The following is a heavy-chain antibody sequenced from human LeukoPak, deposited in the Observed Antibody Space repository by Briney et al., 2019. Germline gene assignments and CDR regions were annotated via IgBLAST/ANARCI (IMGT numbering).Heavy chain of an antibody. CDR1: GFTLSSYA. D-gene: IGHD2-2*02. V-gene: IGHV3-30-3*01. CDR2: ISNDGSNK. Sequence: GGALRLSCAASGFTLSSYAMHRGRQAPGKGLEGVGVISNDGSNKYYADSVKGRFTISRDNSKNTLYLQMNSLRAEDTAVYYCARAGIVVVPAAINYYYMDVWGKGTTVTVSS. J-gene: IGHJ6*03. CDR3: ARAGIVVVPAAINYYYMDV.